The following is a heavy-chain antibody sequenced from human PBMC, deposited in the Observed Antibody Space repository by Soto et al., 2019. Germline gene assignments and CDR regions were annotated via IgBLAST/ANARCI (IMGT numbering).Heavy chain of an antibody. D-gene: IGHD6-6*01. CDR2: IGTAGDP. Sequence: WGSLRLSCAAPGFTFSSYDMHWLRQATGKGLEWVSAIGTAGDPYYPGSVKGRFTISRENAKNSLYLQMNSLRAGDTAVYYCARGSRYSSSGYGMDVWGQGTTVTVSS. CDR1: GFTFSSYD. CDR3: ARGSRYSSSGYGMDV. V-gene: IGHV3-13*05. J-gene: IGHJ6*02.